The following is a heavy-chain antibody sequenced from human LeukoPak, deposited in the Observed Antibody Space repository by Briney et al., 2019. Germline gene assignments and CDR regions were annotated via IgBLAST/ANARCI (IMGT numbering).Heavy chain of an antibody. CDR1: GGSISSYY. CDR3: ARDGSGSYYNGWFDP. Sequence: SDTLSLTCTVSGGSISSYYWSWIRQPAGKGLEWMGRIYTSGSTKYSPSLKSRVTMSVDTSKNQLSLKLSSVTAADTAVYYCARDGSGSYYNGWFDPWGQGTLVTVSS. D-gene: IGHD3-10*01. CDR2: IYTSGST. V-gene: IGHV4-4*07. J-gene: IGHJ5*02.